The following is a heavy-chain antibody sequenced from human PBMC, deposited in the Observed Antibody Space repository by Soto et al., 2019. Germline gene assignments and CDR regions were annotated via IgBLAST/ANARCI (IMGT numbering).Heavy chain of an antibody. Sequence: QVQLVQSGAEVKKPGASVKVSCKASGYTFTSYYMHWVRQAPGQGLEWMGIINPSGGSTSYAQKFQGSVTMTRDTSTSTVYMELSSLRSEDTAVYYCAREDIVASNYYYGMDVWGQGTTVTVSS. CDR3: AREDIVASNYYYGMDV. CDR2: INPSGGST. J-gene: IGHJ6*02. V-gene: IGHV1-46*01. D-gene: IGHD5-12*01. CDR1: GYTFTSYY.